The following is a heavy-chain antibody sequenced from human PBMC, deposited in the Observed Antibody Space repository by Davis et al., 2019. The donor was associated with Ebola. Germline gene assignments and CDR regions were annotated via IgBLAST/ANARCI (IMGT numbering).Heavy chain of an antibody. CDR2: ISSSSSYI. CDR1: GFTFSSYS. CDR3: AKSPAKYYDFWSGYYYYYYYGMDV. D-gene: IGHD3-3*01. V-gene: IGHV3-21*04. Sequence: GESLKISCAASGFTFSSYSMNWVRQAPGKGLEWVSSISSSSSYIYYADSVKGRFTISRDNAKNSLYLQMNSLRAEDTALYYCAKSPAKYYDFWSGYYYYYYYGMDVWGQGTTVTVSS. J-gene: IGHJ6*02.